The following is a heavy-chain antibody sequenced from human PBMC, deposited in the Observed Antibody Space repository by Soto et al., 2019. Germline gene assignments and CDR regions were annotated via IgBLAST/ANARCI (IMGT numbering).Heavy chain of an antibody. CDR1: GGSISSNY. D-gene: IGHD3-16*02. J-gene: IGHJ4*02. V-gene: IGHV4-59*01. CDR3: ARGNRDYDYVWGSYRPPEYYFDY. Sequence: SETLSLTCTVSGGSISSNYWRWIRQPPGKGLEWIGYIYYSGSTNYNPSLKSRVTISVDTSKNQFSLKLSSVTAADTAVYYCARGNRDYDYVWGSYRPPEYYFDYWGQGTLVTVSS. CDR2: IYYSGST.